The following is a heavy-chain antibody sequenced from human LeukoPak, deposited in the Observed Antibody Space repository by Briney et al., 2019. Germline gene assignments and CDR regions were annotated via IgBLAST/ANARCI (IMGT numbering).Heavy chain of an antibody. CDR1: GFTFSSYA. CDR3: AKDGGGWYEEY. D-gene: IGHD6-19*01. V-gene: IGHV3-30*02. Sequence: GGSLRLSCAASGFTFSSYAMSWVRQAPGKGLEWVTFIRSDGSTKYYADSVKGRFTISRDNSKNTLYLQMNSLRVEDTAVYYCAKDGGGWYEEYWGQGTLVTVSS. J-gene: IGHJ4*02. CDR2: IRSDGSTK.